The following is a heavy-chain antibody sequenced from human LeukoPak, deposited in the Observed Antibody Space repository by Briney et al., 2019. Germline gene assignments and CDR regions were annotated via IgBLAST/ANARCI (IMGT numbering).Heavy chain of an antibody. CDR2: IHCSGST. V-gene: IGHV4-59*11. CDR3: ARLVWLGESPGSWFDS. J-gene: IGHJ5*01. CDR1: GGSITGHF. D-gene: IGHD3-10*01. Sequence: SETLSLTCSVSGGSITGHFWSWIRQPPGKGLEWIGYIHCSGSTNYNPSLKSRVTISPDTSKNQLFLKLNSVTAADTAVYYCARLVWLGESPGSWFDSWGQGTLVTVSS.